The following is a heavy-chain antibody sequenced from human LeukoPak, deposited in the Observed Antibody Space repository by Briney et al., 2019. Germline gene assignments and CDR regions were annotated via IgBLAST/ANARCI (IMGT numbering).Heavy chain of an antibody. J-gene: IGHJ4*02. D-gene: IGHD3-22*01. CDR2: IYSSGST. V-gene: IGHV4-59*12. Sequence: SETLSLTCTVSGSSISSFYWSWIRQPPGKGLEWIGYIYSSGSTNYNPSLKSRVTISIDTSKNQFSLKLSSVTAADTAVYYCARYDSSGYYSSLDYWGQGTLVTVSS. CDR1: GSSISSFY. CDR3: ARYDSSGYYSSLDY.